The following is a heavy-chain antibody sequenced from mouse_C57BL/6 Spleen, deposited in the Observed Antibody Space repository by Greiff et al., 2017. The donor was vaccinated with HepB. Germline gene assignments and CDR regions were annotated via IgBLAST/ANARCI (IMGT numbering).Heavy chain of an antibody. V-gene: IGHV3-6*01. CDR1: GYSITSGYY. CDR3: ARRKTAQATMDY. Sequence: DVQLQESGPGLVKPSQSLSLTCSVTGYSITSGYYWNWIRQFPGNKLEWMGYISYDGSNNYNPSLKNRISITRDTSKNQFFLKLNSVTTEDTATYYCARRKTAQATMDYWGQGTSVTVSS. J-gene: IGHJ4*01. CDR2: ISYDGSN. D-gene: IGHD3-2*02.